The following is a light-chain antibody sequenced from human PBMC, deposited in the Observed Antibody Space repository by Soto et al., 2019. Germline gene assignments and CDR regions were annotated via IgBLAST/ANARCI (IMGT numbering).Light chain of an antibody. Sequence: DIQLTQSPSTLSASVGDRVTLTCRASQSIDRWLAWYQQKVGKAPELLIHDASSLGSGVPSRFSGSGSGTEFTLTINSLQPDDFATYYCQQYNHYYSFGQGTKLEIK. J-gene: IGKJ2*03. CDR3: QQYNHYYS. CDR2: DAS. V-gene: IGKV1-5*01. CDR1: QSIDRW.